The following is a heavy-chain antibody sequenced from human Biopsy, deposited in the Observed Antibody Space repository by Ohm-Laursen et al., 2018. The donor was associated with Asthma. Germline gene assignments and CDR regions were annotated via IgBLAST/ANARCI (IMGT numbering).Heavy chain of an antibody. CDR2: SYYTGSD. CDR1: GGSVSTGSYY. D-gene: IGHD3-10*01. CDR3: ARGPNYHGSGRAPIGMDV. J-gene: IGHJ6*02. V-gene: IGHV4-61*01. Sequence: PSETLSLTCTVSGGSVSTGSYYWSWIRQPPGKGLEWLGYSYYTGSDNYNPSLKSRVTISVDTSKNQFSLRLNSVTAADTAVYYCARGPNYHGSGRAPIGMDVWGQGTTVTVSS.